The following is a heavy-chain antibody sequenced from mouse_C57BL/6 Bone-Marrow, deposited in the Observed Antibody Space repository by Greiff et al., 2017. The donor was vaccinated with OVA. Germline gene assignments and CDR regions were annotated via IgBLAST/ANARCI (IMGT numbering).Heavy chain of an antibody. J-gene: IGHJ2*01. CDR2: IDPENGDT. V-gene: IGHV14-4*01. CDR1: GFNIKDDY. D-gene: IGHD2-1*01. Sequence: VQLQQSGAELVRPGASVKLSCTASGFNIKDDYMHWVKPRPEQGLEWIGWIDPENGDTAYASKFQGTATITADTSSNTAYLQLSSLTSEDTAVYYCTSYGNFDYWGQGTTLTVSS. CDR3: TSYGNFDY.